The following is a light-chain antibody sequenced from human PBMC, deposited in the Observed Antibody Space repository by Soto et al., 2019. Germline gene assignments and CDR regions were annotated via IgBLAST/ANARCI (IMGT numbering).Light chain of an antibody. Sequence: DIQMTQSPSSVSASVGDRVTITCRASQGISSRLAWYQQKPGKAPNLLIYAASSLQSVVPSRFSGSGSETDFTVTIGSLQTEDFATYYSQQANSFPLTSGGGTKVEIK. CDR1: QGISSR. CDR3: QQANSFPLT. J-gene: IGKJ4*01. CDR2: AAS. V-gene: IGKV1-12*01.